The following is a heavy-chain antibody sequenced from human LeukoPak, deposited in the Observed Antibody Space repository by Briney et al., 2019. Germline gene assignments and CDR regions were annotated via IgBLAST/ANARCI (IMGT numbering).Heavy chain of an antibody. D-gene: IGHD2-2*01. CDR2: ISGSGGST. CDR3: AKSGPYCSSTSCNYFDY. Sequence: GGSLRLSCAASRFTFSNFAMSWVRQAPGKGLEWVSAISGSGGSTYYADSVKGRFTISRDNSKNALFLQMNSLRAEDTAVYYCAKSGPYCSSTSCNYFDYWGQGTLVTVTS. V-gene: IGHV3-23*01. J-gene: IGHJ4*02. CDR1: RFTFSNFA.